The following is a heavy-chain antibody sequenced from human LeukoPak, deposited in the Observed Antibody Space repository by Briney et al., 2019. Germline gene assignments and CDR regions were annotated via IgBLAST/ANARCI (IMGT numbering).Heavy chain of an antibody. CDR1: GFTWSNYW. V-gene: IGHV3-7*04. CDR3: ARDPVAGKFDY. J-gene: IGHJ4*02. CDR2: VKQDGSDK. D-gene: IGHD6-19*01. Sequence: PGGSLRLSGAASGFTWSNYWMSWVRQAPGKGLEWVANVKQDGSDKYYVDSVKGRFTISRDNAKNSLYLQMNSLRAEDTAVYYCARDPVAGKFDYWGQGTLVTVSS.